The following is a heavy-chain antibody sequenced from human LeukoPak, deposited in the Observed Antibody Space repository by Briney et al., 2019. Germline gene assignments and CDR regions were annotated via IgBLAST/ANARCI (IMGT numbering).Heavy chain of an antibody. Sequence: PGSSVKVSCKASGGTFSSYAISWVRQAPGQGLEWMGGIIPIFGTANYAQKFQGRVTITTDESTSTAYMELSSLRSEDTAVYYCASTWASYCSSTSCYPLRFDYWGQGTLVTVSS. CDR1: GGTFSSYA. CDR3: ASTWASYCSSTSCYPLRFDY. D-gene: IGHD2-2*01. CDR2: IIPIFGTA. J-gene: IGHJ4*02. V-gene: IGHV1-69*05.